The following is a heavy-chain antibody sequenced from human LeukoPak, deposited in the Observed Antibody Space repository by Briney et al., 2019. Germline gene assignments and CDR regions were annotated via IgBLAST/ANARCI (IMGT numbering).Heavy chain of an antibody. J-gene: IGHJ5*02. CDR3: TRLRTGFDP. V-gene: IGHV3-73*01. CDR1: GFTFSGSA. CDR2: IRSKANSYAT. Sequence: GGSLRLSCAASGFTFSGSAMHWVRQASGKGLEWVGRIRSKANSYATAYAASVKGRFTISRDDSKNTAYLQMNSLKTEDTAVYYCTRLRTGFDPWGRGTLVTVSS.